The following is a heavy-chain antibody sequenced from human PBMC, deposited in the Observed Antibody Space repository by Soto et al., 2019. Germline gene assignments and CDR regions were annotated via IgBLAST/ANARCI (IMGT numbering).Heavy chain of an antibody. CDR1: GFTFSSYS. CDR2: ISSSSSTI. V-gene: IGHV3-48*02. J-gene: IGHJ4*02. Sequence: EVQLVESGGGLVQPGGSLRLSCAASGFTFSSYSMNWVRQAPGKGLEWVSYISSSSSTIYYADSVKGRFTISRDNAKNSLYLQMNSLRDEDTAVYYCARGGGTVVVASGEYYFDYWGQGTLVTVSS. CDR3: ARGGGTVVVASGEYYFDY. D-gene: IGHD2-15*01.